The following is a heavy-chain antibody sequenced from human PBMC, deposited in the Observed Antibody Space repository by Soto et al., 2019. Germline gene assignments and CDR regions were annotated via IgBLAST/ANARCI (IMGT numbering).Heavy chain of an antibody. Sequence: GGSLRLSCAASAFTFSNHWFHWVRQAPGKGLEWVSGISGSGGSTYYADSVKGRFTISRDNSKNTLYLQMNSLRAEDTAVYYCAKRSDFWSGYYGDYWGQGTLVTVSS. V-gene: IGHV3-23*01. CDR3: AKRSDFWSGYYGDY. J-gene: IGHJ4*02. D-gene: IGHD3-3*01. CDR2: ISGSGGST. CDR1: AFTFSNHW.